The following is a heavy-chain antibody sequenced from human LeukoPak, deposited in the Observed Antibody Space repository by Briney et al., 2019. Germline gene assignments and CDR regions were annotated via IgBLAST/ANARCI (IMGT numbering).Heavy chain of an antibody. CDR3: ASDEGNYFDY. J-gene: IGHJ4*02. CDR2: ISRNSTYI. CDR1: GFTFSSCI. Sequence: GGSLRLSCAASGFTFSSCIMNWVLQAPGKGLEWVASISRNSTYIHYADSVKGRFTISRDNARNSLFLQMNSLRAEDTAIYYCASDEGNYFDYWAQGTLVTVSS. V-gene: IGHV3-21*01.